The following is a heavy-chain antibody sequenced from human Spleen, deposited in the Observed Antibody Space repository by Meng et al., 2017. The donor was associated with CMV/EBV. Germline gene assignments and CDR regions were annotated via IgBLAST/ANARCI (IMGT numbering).Heavy chain of an antibody. J-gene: IGHJ4*02. CDR2: ISSGGTYI. D-gene: IGHD3-22*01. CDR3: AKDPYYYDSSGYSYYFDY. Sequence: GESLKISCTASGFTFSSYSMNWVRQVPGKGLEWVSSISSGGTYISYADSVKGRFTISRDNSKNTLYLQMNSLRAEDTAVYYCAKDPYYYDSSGYSYYFDYWGQGTLVTVSS. CDR1: GFTFSSYS. V-gene: IGHV3-21*01.